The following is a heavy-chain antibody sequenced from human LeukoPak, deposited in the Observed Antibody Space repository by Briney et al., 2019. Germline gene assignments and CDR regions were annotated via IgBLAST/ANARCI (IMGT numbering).Heavy chain of an antibody. CDR2: IKQDGSEK. J-gene: IGHJ6*03. Sequence: GGSLRLSCAASGFTFSSYWMSWVRQAPGKGLEWVANIKQDGSEKYYVDSVKGRFTISRDNAKNSLYLQMNSLRAEDTAVYYRARDSSEYYYYYYMDVWGKGTTVTVSS. D-gene: IGHD2/OR15-2a*01. CDR3: ARDSSEYYYYYYMDV. V-gene: IGHV3-7*01. CDR1: GFTFSSYW.